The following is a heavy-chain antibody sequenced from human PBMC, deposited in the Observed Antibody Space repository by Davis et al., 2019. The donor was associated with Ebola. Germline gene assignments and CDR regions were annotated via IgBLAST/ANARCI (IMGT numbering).Heavy chain of an antibody. CDR3: ARRVGARSGFDS. Sequence: AASVKVSCKASGYTLTSYDINWVRQATGQGLEWMGWMNPNSGNTGYAQKLQGRVTMTRNTSISTAYMELSSLRSEDTAVYYCARRVGARSGFDSWGQGSLVTVSS. CDR1: GYTLTSYD. V-gene: IGHV1-8*01. CDR2: MNPNSGNT. J-gene: IGHJ4*02. D-gene: IGHD1-26*01.